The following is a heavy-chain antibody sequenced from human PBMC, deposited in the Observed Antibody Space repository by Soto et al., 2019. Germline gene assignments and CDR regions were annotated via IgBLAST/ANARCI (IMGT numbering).Heavy chain of an antibody. Sequence: QVQLQESGPGLLKPSQTLSLTCTVSGGSISSGNYFWTWIRQHPGEGLEWIGYVYYTGNTFFNPSLKSRGSMSVDTSKNQFSLKLTSVTAADTAVYYCATNTLYGGRRRLDYWGQGTLVTVSS. CDR3: ATNTLYGGRRRLDY. CDR1: GGSISSGNYF. D-gene: IGHD2-15*01. J-gene: IGHJ4*02. V-gene: IGHV4-31*03. CDR2: VYYTGNT.